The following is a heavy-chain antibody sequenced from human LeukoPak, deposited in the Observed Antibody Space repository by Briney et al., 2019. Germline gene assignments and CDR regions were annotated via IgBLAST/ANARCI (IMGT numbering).Heavy chain of an antibody. CDR3: ARGPNYDFWSGLWAFDI. CDR1: RFTFSSYS. CDR2: INQDGSEK. D-gene: IGHD3-3*01. V-gene: IGHV3-7*01. Sequence: GGSLRLSCTASRFTFSSYSTSWVRQAPGKGLEWVANINQDGSEKYYVDSVKGRFTISRDNAKNSLYLQMNSLRAEDTAVYYCARGPNYDFWSGLWAFDIWGQGTMVTVSS. J-gene: IGHJ3*02.